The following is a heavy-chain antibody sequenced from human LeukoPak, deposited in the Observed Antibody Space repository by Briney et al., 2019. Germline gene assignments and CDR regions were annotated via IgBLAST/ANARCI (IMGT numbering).Heavy chain of an antibody. CDR3: ATTTIRLGY. D-gene: IGHD1-26*01. CDR1: GGSISSSSHY. J-gene: IGHJ4*02. CDR2: MYYRGST. V-gene: IGHV4-39*07. Sequence: SETLSLTCTVSGGSISSSSHYWGWTRQPPGKGLEWIGSMYYRGSTYHNPSLKSRVTISVDTSKNQFSLKLSSVTAADTAVYYCATTTIRLGYWGQGTLVTVSS.